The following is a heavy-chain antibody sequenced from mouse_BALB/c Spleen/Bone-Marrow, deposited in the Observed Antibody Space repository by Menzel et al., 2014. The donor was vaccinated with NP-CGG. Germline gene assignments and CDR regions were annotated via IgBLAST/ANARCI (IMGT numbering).Heavy chain of an antibody. D-gene: IGHD2-1*01. CDR2: INPSSGYT. CDR1: GYTFTSYT. V-gene: IGHV1-4*01. CDR3: AREGYGSWFAY. Sequence: QVQLQQSGAELARPGASVKMSCKASGYTFTSYTMHWEKQRLGQGLEWIGYINPSSGYTNYNQKLKDKATLTADKSSSTAYVQLSSLTSEDSAVYYCAREGYGSWFAYWGQGTLVTVPA. J-gene: IGHJ3*01.